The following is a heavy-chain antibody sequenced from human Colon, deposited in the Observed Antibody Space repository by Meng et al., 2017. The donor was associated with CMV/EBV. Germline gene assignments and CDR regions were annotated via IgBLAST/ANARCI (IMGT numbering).Heavy chain of an antibody. CDR1: GFTFSSYW. V-gene: IGHV3-7*03. CDR2: IKQDGSEK. D-gene: IGHD5-12*01. Sequence: GESLKISCAASGFTFSSYWMSWVRQAPGKGLEWVANIKQDGSEKYYVDSVKGRFTASRDNARNSLYLQMNSLRAEDTAVYYCARDVGNSGYDYGSWGQGTLVTVSS. CDR3: ARDVGNSGYDYGS. J-gene: IGHJ5*02.